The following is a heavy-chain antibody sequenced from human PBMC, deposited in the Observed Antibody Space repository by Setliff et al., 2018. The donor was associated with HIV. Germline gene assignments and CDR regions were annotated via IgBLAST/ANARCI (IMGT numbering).Heavy chain of an antibody. V-gene: IGHV4-31*03. CDR3: ARDSDDSGFWDAFNI. J-gene: IGHJ3*02. CDR1: GGSISSGNYY. CDR2: IYYSGSS. D-gene: IGHD3-22*01. Sequence: PSETLSLTCTVSGGSISSGNYYWSWIRQHPGKGLEWIGYIYYSGSSYYNPSLKSRVTMSVDTSKNQFSLRLTSMTAADTAVYYCARDSDDSGFWDAFNIWGQGTMVTVSS.